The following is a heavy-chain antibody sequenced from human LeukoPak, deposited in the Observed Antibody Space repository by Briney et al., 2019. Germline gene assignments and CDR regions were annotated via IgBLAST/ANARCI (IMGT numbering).Heavy chain of an antibody. CDR1: GGSISSYY. J-gene: IGHJ4*02. Sequence: PSETLSLTCTVSGGSISSYYWSWIRQPPGKGLEWIGYIYYSGNTKFSPSLKSRVTISVDTSKNQFSLKLSSVTAADTAVYYCARDEGSSGYSFDYWGQGTLVTVSS. D-gene: IGHD3-22*01. V-gene: IGHV4-59*01. CDR2: IYYSGNT. CDR3: ARDEGSSGYSFDY.